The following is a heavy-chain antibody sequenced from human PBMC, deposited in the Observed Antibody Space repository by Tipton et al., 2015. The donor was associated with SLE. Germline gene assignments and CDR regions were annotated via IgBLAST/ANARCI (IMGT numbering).Heavy chain of an antibody. CDR3: AQSTESGYGLDI. CDR1: GFTFRDYA. J-gene: IGHJ4*02. V-gene: IGHV3-49*03. CDR2: IRSSCYGATT. D-gene: IGHD2-2*03. Sequence: SLRLSCTASGFTFRDYAMSWFRQAPGKGLEWVGFIRSSCYGATTHYAASVKGRFTISRDDSKSIAYLQMNSLKTEDTAMYYCAQSTESGYGLDIWGQGILVTVSS.